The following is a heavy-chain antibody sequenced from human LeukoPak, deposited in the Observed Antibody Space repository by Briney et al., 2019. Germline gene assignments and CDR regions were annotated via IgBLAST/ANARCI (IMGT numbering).Heavy chain of an antibody. J-gene: IGHJ4*02. V-gene: IGHV3-23*01. CDR3: ARWLRRPIDY. D-gene: IGHD5-12*01. CDR2: ISGSGDST. CDR1: GITFSSFG. Sequence: GRSLRLSCAAPGITFSSFGMHWLRQAPGKGLEWVSSISGSGDSTYYAASVKGRFTISRDNSRRTLYLQMNNLRVEDTAVYYCARWLRRPIDYWGQGTLVTVSS.